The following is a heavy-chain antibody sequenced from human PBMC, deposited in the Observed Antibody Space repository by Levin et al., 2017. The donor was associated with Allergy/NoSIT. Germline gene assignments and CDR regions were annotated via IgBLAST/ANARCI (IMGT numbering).Heavy chain of an antibody. D-gene: IGHD2-15*01. CDR1: GGSISSYY. J-gene: IGHJ5*02. V-gene: IGHV4-59*01. Sequence: SETLSLTCTVSGGSISSYYWSWIRQPPGKGREWIGYIYYSGSTNYNPSLKSRVTISVDTSKNQFSLKLSSVTAADTAVYYCARDLRDYCSGGSCYDNWFDPWGQGTLVTVSS. CDR3: ARDLRDYCSGGSCYDNWFDP. CDR2: IYYSGST.